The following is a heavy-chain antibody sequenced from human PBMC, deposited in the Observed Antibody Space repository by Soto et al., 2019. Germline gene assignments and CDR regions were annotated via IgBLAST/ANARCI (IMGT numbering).Heavy chain of an antibody. CDR3: ARIRTAVADNYYYYYMDV. V-gene: IGHV2-70*11. J-gene: IGHJ6*03. D-gene: IGHD6-19*01. CDR2: IDWDDDK. CDR1: GFSLSTSGMC. Sequence: SRPTLVNPTQTLTLTRTFSGFSLSTSGMCVSWIRQPPGKALEWLARIDWDDDKYYSTSLKTRLTISKDTSKNQVVLTMTNMDPVDTATYYCARIRTAVADNYYYYYMDVWGKGTTVTVSS.